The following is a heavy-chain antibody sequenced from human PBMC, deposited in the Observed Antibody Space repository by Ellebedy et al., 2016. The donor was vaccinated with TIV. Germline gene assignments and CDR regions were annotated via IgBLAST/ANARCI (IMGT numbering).Heavy chain of an antibody. CDR2: ISSSGGAI. J-gene: IGHJ3*02. D-gene: IGHD3-16*01. V-gene: IGHV3-48*03. CDR1: GFTFRSYE. Sequence: PGGSLRLSCAASGFTFRSYEMNWVRQAPGKGLEWVSYISSSGGAIHSADSVKGRFTISRDNAKNSLYLQMNSLRAADTAVYYCARVSGGSHDASDIWGQGTMVTVSS. CDR3: ARVSGGSHDASDI.